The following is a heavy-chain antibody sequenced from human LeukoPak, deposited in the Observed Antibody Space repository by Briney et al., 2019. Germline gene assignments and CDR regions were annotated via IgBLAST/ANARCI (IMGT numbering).Heavy chain of an antibody. J-gene: IGHJ4*02. CDR2: IYSDGST. Sequence: GGSLRLSCAASGFIVSGDFMSWVRQAPGKGLEWVSVIYSDGSTYYADSVKGRFTISRDNSKNTLDLQMTGLRAEDTAVYYCARERGRGRDSPWFDYWGQGTLVIVSS. CDR1: GFIVSGDF. CDR3: ARERGRGRDSPWFDY. D-gene: IGHD1-26*01. V-gene: IGHV3-53*01.